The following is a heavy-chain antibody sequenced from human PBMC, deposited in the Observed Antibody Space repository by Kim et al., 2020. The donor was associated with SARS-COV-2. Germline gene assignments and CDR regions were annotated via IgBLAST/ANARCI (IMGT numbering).Heavy chain of an antibody. V-gene: IGHV3-30*18. CDR3: ANTLGGGYYSALDY. D-gene: IGHD3-3*01. Sequence: GGSLRLSCAASGFTFSSYGMHWVRQAPGKGLEWVAVISYDGSNKYYADSVKGRFTISRDNSKNTLYLQMNSPRAKDTAVYYCANTLGGGYYSALDYWGQG. J-gene: IGHJ4*02. CDR2: ISYDGSNK. CDR1: GFTFSSYG.